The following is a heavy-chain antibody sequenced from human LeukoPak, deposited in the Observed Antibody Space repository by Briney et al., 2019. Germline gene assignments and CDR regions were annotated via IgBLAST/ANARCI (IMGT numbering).Heavy chain of an antibody. D-gene: IGHD2-2*01. CDR3: AREFTSLDY. J-gene: IGHJ4*02. V-gene: IGHV3-30-3*01. CDR2: ISYDGSNK. CDR1: GFTFSSYA. Sequence: GRSLRLSCAASGFTFSSYAMHGGRQAPGRGLEWVAVISYDGSNKYYADSVRGRFTISRDNSKNTLYLQMNSLRAEDTAVYYCAREFTSLDYWGQGTLVTVSS.